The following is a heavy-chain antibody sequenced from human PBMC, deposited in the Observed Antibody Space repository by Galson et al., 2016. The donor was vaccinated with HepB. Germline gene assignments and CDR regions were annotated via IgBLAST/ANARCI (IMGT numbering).Heavy chain of an antibody. CDR1: GYSISRGNQ. CDR3: ATTANPVYYYGLDV. D-gene: IGHD1-1*01. V-gene: IGHV4-38-2*02. CDR2: IYNGGSI. Sequence: SETLSLTCSVSGYSISRGNQWGWIRQPPGKGLEWIGNIYNGGSIYYDPSLKSRVTISIDTSKNQFSLKLNSVTAADTAVYYCATTANPVYYYGLDVWGLGTTVTVSS. J-gene: IGHJ6*02.